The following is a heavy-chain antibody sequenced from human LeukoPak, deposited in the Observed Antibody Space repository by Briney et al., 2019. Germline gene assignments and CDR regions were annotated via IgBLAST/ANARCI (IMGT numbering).Heavy chain of an antibody. CDR3: ARDRLYYYGSGRPDY. CDR1: GFTFSSYW. J-gene: IGHJ4*02. Sequence: GGSLRLSCAASGFTFSSYWMHWDRQAPGKGLVWVSRINSDGSSTSYADSVKGRFTISRDNAKNTLYLQMNSLRAEDTAVYYCARDRLYYYGSGRPDYWGQGTLVIVSS. V-gene: IGHV3-74*01. CDR2: INSDGSST. D-gene: IGHD3-10*01.